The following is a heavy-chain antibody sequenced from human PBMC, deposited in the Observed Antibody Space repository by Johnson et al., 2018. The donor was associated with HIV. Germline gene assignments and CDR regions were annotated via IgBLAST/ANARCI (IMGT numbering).Heavy chain of an antibody. D-gene: IGHD3-3*01. CDR3: ARGVPFGVVRLGYRAFYI. V-gene: IGHV3-13*01. J-gene: IGHJ3*02. CDR1: GFTFSSYD. CDR2: IGTAGDT. Sequence: VQLVESGGGLVQPGGSLRLSCAASGFTFSSYDMHWVRQATGKGLEWVSAIGTAGDTYYPGSVKGRFTISRENAKNSLYLQMNSLRAGDTAVYYCARGVPFGVVRLGYRAFYIWGQGTMVTVSS.